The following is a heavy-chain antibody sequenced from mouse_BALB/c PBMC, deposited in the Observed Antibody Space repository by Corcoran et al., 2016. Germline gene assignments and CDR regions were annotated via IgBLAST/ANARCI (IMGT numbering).Heavy chain of an antibody. CDR2: IYWDDDK. CDR3: ARNYGSSFDY. Sequence: QVTLKESGPGILQPSQTLSLTCSFSGFSLSTSGMGVSWIRQPSGKGLEWLAHIYWDDDKRYNPSLKSRLTISKDTSSNQVFLKITRVDTADTATYYCARNYGSSFDYWGQGTTLTVSS. V-gene: IGHV8-12*01. CDR1: GFSLSTSGMG. D-gene: IGHD1-1*01. J-gene: IGHJ2*01.